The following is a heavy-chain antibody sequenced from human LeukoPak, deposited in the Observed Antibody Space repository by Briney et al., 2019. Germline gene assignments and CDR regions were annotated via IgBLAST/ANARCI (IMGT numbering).Heavy chain of an antibody. CDR3: ARGDSGWYSFDY. V-gene: IGHV1-69*13. J-gene: IGHJ4*02. CDR1: GGTFSSYA. CDR2: IIPILGTA. D-gene: IGHD6-19*01. Sequence: SVKVSCKASGGTFSSYAISWVRQAPGQGLEWMGGIIPILGTANYAQKFQGRVTITADESTSTAYMELSSLRSEDTAVYYCARGDSGWYSFDYWGQGTLVTVSS.